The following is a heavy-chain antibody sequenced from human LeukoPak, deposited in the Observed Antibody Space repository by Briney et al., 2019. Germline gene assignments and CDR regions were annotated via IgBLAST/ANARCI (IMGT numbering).Heavy chain of an antibody. V-gene: IGHV4-39*01. CDR2: IYYSGNT. CDR1: GGSINTFNHY. D-gene: IGHD7-27*01. CDR3: ARLDWGSRGSGSFGI. Sequence: SETLSLTCTVSGGSINTFNHYWGWIRQPPGKGLEWIGSIYYSGNTYYDASLKSRVAMSVDTSKNQFSLKVRSVTAADTAVYFCARLDWGSRGSGSFGIWGQGTLVIVSS. J-gene: IGHJ4*02.